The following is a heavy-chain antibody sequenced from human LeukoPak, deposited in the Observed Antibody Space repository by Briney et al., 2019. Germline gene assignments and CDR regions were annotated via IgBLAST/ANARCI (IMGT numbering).Heavy chain of an antibody. Sequence: GGTLRLSCSASGFTFSSYAMYWVRQAPGKGLEYVSAITSNGGSAYYADSVKGRFTISRDNSRNTLYLQMSSLRADDTAVYYCVGFRATAGLYWGQGTLVTVSS. D-gene: IGHD6-13*01. CDR3: VGFRATAGLY. J-gene: IGHJ4*02. CDR2: ITSNGGSA. CDR1: GFTFSSYA. V-gene: IGHV3-64D*06.